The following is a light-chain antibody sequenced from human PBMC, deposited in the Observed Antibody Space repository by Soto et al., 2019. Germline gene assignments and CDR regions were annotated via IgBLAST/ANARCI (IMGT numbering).Light chain of an antibody. Sequence: QSVLTQPPSVSAAPGQKVTISCSGSSSNIGNNYVSWYQQLPGTAPKLLIYENNKGPSGIPDRFSGSKSGTSATLGITGLQTGDEADYYCGTCDSSLSAGGVFGTGTKVTVL. V-gene: IGLV1-51*02. CDR2: ENN. CDR1: SSNIGNNY. J-gene: IGLJ1*01. CDR3: GTCDSSLSAGGV.